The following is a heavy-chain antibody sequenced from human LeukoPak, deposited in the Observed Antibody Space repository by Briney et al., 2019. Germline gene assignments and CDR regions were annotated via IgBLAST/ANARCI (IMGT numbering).Heavy chain of an antibody. D-gene: IGHD2-8*02. J-gene: IGHJ5*02. CDR3: ARDPTIRVERGWFDP. CDR1: GFTFSSYW. V-gene: IGHV3-7*01. CDR2: IKQDGSEK. Sequence: PGGSLRLSCAASGFTFSSYWMSWVRQAPGKGLEWVANIKQDGSEKYYVDSVKGRFTISRDNAKNSLYLQMNSLRAEDTAMYYCARDPTIRVERGWFDPWGQGTLVTVSS.